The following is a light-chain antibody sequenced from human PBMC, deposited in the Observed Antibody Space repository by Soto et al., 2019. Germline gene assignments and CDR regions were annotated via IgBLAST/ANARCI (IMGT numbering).Light chain of an antibody. Sequence: EIVLTQSPGSLSLSPGEGATLSCWASQSVGSSYLAWYQQKPGQAPRLLIYGASARATGIPDRFSGSGSGTDFTLTISRLEPEDFAVYYCQQYGSSPRTFGQGTKVDIK. CDR1: QSVGSSY. V-gene: IGKV3-20*01. CDR3: QQYGSSPRT. CDR2: GAS. J-gene: IGKJ1*01.